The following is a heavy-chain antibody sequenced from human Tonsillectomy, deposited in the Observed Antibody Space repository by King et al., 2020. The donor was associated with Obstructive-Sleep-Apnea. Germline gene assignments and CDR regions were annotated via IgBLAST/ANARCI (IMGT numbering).Heavy chain of an antibody. V-gene: IGHV4-4*02. CDR3: ARGDPYDSSGYTSPLFDY. CDR2: IYHSGST. D-gene: IGHD3-22*01. Sequence: VQLQESGPGLVKPSGTLSLTCAVSGGSISSSNWWSWVRQPPGKGLEWIGEIYHSGSTNYNPSLKCRVTISVDKSKNQFSLKLSSVTAADTAVYYCARGDPYDSSGYTSPLFDYWGQGTLVTVSS. CDR1: GGSISSSNW. J-gene: IGHJ4*02.